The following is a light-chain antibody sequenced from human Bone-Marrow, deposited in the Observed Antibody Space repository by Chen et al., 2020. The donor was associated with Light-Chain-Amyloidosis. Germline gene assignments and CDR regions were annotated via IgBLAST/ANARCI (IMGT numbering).Light chain of an antibody. V-gene: IGKV1-9*01. CDR2: AAS. J-gene: IGKJ4*01. CDR3: QQLYTYPLT. Sequence: DIQLTQSPSVLSASVGDIVTITCRASQGIYSHLAWYQQKPGKAPKLLINAASTLQRGVPSRFSGSGSGSQFTLTISSLQPEDFATYYCQQLYTYPLTFGGGTKVVFK. CDR1: QGIYSH.